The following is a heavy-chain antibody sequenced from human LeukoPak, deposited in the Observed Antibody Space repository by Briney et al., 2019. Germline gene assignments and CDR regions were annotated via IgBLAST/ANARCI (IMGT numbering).Heavy chain of an antibody. Sequence: GASVKVSCKASGGTFSSYAISWVRQAPGQGPEWMGRIIPILGIANYAQKFQGRVTITADKSTSTAYMELSSLRSEDTAVYYCARDQCSGGSCYSGVVDYWGQGTLVTVSS. J-gene: IGHJ4*02. CDR1: GGTFSSYA. V-gene: IGHV1-69*04. CDR2: IIPILGIA. D-gene: IGHD2-15*01. CDR3: ARDQCSGGSCYSGVVDY.